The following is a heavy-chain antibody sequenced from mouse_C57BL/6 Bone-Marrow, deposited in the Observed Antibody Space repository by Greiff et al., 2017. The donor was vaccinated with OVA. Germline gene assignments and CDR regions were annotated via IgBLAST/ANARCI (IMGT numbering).Heavy chain of an antibody. D-gene: IGHD2-2*01. Sequence: VHVKQSGAELVRPGASVKLSCTASGFNIKDDYMHWLKQRPEQGLAWIGWIDPENGDTEYASKFQGKATITADTSSNTAYLQLSSLTSEDTAVYYCTSYGYDEDWYFDVWGTGTTVTVSS. CDR3: TSYGYDEDWYFDV. CDR1: GFNIKDDY. J-gene: IGHJ1*03. CDR2: IDPENGDT. V-gene: IGHV14-4*01.